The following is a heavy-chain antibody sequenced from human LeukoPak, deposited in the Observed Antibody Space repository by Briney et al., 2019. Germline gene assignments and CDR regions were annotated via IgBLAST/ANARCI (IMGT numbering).Heavy chain of an antibody. CDR2: ISYDGSDK. CDR3: ARRGDCNRGTCCDLDY. Sequence: GGSLRLSCAASGFTFSYYGMHWVRQAPGKGLEWVALISYDGSDKYYADSVKGRFTISRDNSKNTLSLQMNSLRPEDTAFYFCARRGDCNRGTCCDLDYWGQGTLVTVSS. CDR1: GFTFSYYG. J-gene: IGHJ4*02. V-gene: IGHV3-30*03. D-gene: IGHD2/OR15-2a*01.